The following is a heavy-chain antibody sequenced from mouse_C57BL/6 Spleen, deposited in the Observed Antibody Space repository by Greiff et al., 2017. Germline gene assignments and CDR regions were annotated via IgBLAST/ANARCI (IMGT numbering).Heavy chain of an antibody. CDR1: GYSITSGYY. Sequence: DVQLQESGPGLVKPSQSLSLTCSVTGYSITSGYYWNWIRQFPGNKLEWMGYISYDGSNNYNPSLKNRISITRDTSKNQFFLKLNSVTTEDTATYYCARDTTVPYWYFDVWGTGTTVTVSS. V-gene: IGHV3-6*01. CDR2: ISYDGSN. CDR3: ARDTTVPYWYFDV. J-gene: IGHJ1*03. D-gene: IGHD1-1*01.